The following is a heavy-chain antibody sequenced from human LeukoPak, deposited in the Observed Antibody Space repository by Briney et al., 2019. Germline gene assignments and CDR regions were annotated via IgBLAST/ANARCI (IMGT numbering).Heavy chain of an antibody. V-gene: IGHV3-9*01. Sequence: GGSLRLSCAASGFTFSSYSMNWVRQPPGKGLEWVSGISWNSGSIDYADSVKGRFTISRDNAKNSLYLQMNSLRVEDTAFYYCAKDNRRHYTSGPNPDSLHWGQGALVTVSS. CDR1: GFTFSSYS. CDR2: ISWNSGSI. CDR3: AKDNRRHYTSGPNPDSLH. D-gene: IGHD6-19*01. J-gene: IGHJ4*02.